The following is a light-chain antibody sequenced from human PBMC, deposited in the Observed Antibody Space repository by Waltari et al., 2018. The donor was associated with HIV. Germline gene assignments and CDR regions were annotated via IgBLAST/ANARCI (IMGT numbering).Light chain of an antibody. CDR2: DAS. J-gene: IGKJ4*01. CDR3: QQRSNWPPA. V-gene: IGKV3-11*01. CDR1: PSVSSY. Sequence: EIVLTQSPATLYLSPGERATLSCRASPSVSSYFAWYQQKPGQAPRLLIYDASKRATGIPARFSGSGSGTDFTLTINSLEPEDFAVYYCQQRSNWPPAFGGGTKVEIK.